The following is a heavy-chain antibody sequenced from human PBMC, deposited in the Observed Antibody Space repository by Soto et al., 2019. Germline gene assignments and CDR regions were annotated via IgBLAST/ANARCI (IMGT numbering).Heavy chain of an antibody. CDR3: APSRQYRSSWYKRYFDL. J-gene: IGHJ2*01. Sequence: QITLKESGPTLVKPTQTLTLTCTFSGFSLSTPGAGVGWIRLPPGKALEWLALLHWDDDKRYSPSLKTTLLITKDSSRTQVVLTMTTMAPADTATYYSAPSRQYRSSWYKRYFDLWGPGTLVTVSS. CDR2: LHWDDDK. CDR1: GFSLSTPGAG. D-gene: IGHD6-13*01. V-gene: IGHV2-5*02.